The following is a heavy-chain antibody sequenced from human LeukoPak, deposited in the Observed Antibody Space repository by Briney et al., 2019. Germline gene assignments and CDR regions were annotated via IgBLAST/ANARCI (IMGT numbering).Heavy chain of an antibody. Sequence: PGGSLRLSCAASGFTFSSYSMNWVRQAPGKGLEWVSYISSSSSTIYYADSVKGRFTISRDNAKNSLYLQMNSLRAEDTAVYYCAREKGGRRWLQLLRATARAPNAFDIWGQGTMVTVSS. CDR2: ISSSSSTI. CDR3: AREKGGRRWLQLLRATARAPNAFDI. V-gene: IGHV3-48*01. J-gene: IGHJ3*02. D-gene: IGHD5-24*01. CDR1: GFTFSSYS.